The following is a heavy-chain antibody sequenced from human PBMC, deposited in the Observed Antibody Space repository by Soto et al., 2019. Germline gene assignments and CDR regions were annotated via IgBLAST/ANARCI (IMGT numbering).Heavy chain of an antibody. CDR2: IYWDDDK. J-gene: IGHJ4*02. CDR3: AHRPRVVVAAPGPFDY. D-gene: IGHD2-15*01. CDR1: GFSLSTSGVG. Sequence: KESGPTLVKPTQTLTLTCTFSGFSLSTSGVGVGWIRQPPGKALEWLALIYWDDDKRYSPSLKSRLTITKDTSKNQVVLTMTNMDPVDTATYYCAHRPRVVVAAPGPFDYWGQGTLVTVSS. V-gene: IGHV2-5*02.